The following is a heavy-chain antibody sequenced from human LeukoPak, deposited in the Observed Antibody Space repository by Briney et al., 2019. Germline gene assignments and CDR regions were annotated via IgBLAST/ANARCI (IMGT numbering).Heavy chain of an antibody. V-gene: IGHV1-2*02. Sequence: ASVKVSCKASGYTLTAYYIHWMRQAPGQGLAWMGLMNPHSSSTNYEQNVRARVTMTADTSINTAYLELTGLTSDDTALYYCARAQRTVSGLDVWGQGTTVTVSS. CDR3: ARAQRTVSGLDV. CDR1: GYTLTAYY. D-gene: IGHD2-2*01. J-gene: IGHJ6*02. CDR2: MNPHSSST.